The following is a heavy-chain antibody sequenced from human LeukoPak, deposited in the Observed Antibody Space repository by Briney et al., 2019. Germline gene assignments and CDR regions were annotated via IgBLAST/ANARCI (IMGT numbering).Heavy chain of an antibody. J-gene: IGHJ4*02. Sequence: GGSLRLSCAASGFSFSDYYMSWIRQAPGKGLEWVSYISSSGDTMSYADSVKGRFTISRDNAKNSLYLQMNSLRAEDTAVYYCASFSDFWSGYYTGADYWGQGTLVTVSS. CDR3: ASFSDFWSGYYTGADY. D-gene: IGHD3-3*01. CDR2: ISSSGDTM. CDR1: GFSFSDYY. V-gene: IGHV3-11*04.